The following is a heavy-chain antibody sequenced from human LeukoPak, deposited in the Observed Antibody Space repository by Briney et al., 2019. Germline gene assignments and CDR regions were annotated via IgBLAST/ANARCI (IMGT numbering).Heavy chain of an antibody. J-gene: IGHJ4*02. V-gene: IGHV4-34*01. CDR3: ARAPRH. CDR2: INHSGST. CDR1: GGSFSGYY. Sequence: PSETLSLTCAVYGGSFSGYYWSWIRQPPGKGPEWIGEINHSGSTNYNPSLKSRVTISVDTSKNQFSLKLSSVTAADTAVYYCARAPRHWGQGTLVTVSS.